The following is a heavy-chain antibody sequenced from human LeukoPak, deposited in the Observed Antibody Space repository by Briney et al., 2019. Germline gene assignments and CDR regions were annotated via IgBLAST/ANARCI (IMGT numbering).Heavy chain of an antibody. D-gene: IGHD2-2*01. V-gene: IGHV3-23*01. CDR3: AKAGREQRSTSRHLDY. CDR1: GFTFSSYA. CDR2: ISGSGGST. J-gene: IGHJ4*02. Sequence: GGSLRLSCAASGFTFSSYAMSWVRQAPGKGLEWVSAISGSGGSTYYADSVKGRFTISRDNSKNTLYLQMNSLRAEDTAVYYCAKAGREQRSTSRHLDYWGQGTLVTVSS.